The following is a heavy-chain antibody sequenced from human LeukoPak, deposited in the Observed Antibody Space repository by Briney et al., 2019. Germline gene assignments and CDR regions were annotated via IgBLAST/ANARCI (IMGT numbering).Heavy chain of an antibody. CDR2: INQDGTET. Sequence: GGSLRLSCAASGFTFSNAWMSWVRQAPGKGLEWVGNINQDGTETFYADSVKGRFIISRDNAENSLYLQMNSLRAEDAAVYYCARDLTGGDDYFDYWGQGTLVTVSS. CDR3: ARDLTGGDDYFDY. D-gene: IGHD7-27*01. V-gene: IGHV3-7*01. CDR1: GFTFSNAW. J-gene: IGHJ4*02.